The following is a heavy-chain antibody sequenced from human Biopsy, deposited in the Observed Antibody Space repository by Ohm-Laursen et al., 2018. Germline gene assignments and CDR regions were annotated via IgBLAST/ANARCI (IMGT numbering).Heavy chain of an antibody. CDR2: IGGGGPPT. J-gene: IGHJ3*01. Sequence: GSLRLSCAASGFTFRNYALTWVRQAPGKVLGWVSAIGGGGPPTLYADSVKGRFTISRDDSKNTLYLQMNSLRVEDTAVYFCSKLGGDPAPFDRASDVWSRGTKVTVSS. D-gene: IGHD2-21*02. CDR1: GFTFRNYA. V-gene: IGHV3-23*01. CDR3: SKLGGDPAPFDRASDV.